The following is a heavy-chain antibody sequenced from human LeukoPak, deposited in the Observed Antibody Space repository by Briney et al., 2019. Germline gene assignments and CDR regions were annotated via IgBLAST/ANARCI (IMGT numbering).Heavy chain of an antibody. CDR1: GFTFSDYY. CDR3: ARDRGPFIAAGALYFDY. D-gene: IGHD6-13*01. CDR2: ISISSSYT. Sequence: PRGALRLSCAPSGFTFSDYYMTWIRQAPGRGLEWVSCISISSSYTNYADSVKGRFTISRDNAKNSLHLQMNSLRAEDTAVYYCARDRGPFIAAGALYFDYWGQGTLLTVSS. V-gene: IGHV3-11*05. J-gene: IGHJ4*02.